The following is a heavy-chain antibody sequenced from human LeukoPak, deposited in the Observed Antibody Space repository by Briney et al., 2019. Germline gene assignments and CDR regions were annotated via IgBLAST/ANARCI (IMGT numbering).Heavy chain of an antibody. Sequence: GGSLRLSCADSGFTFSSYSMNWVRQAPGKGLEWVSSISSSSSYIYYADSVKGRFTISRDNAKNSLYLQMNSLRAEDTAVYYCARAPLWSKTIDYWGQGTLVTVSS. CDR3: ARAPLWSKTIDY. CDR2: ISSSSSYI. CDR1: GFTFSSYS. D-gene: IGHD5-18*01. J-gene: IGHJ4*02. V-gene: IGHV3-21*01.